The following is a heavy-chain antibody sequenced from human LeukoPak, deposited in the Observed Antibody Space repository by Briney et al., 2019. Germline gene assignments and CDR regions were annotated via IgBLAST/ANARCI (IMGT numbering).Heavy chain of an antibody. D-gene: IGHD3-22*01. CDR1: GGSISSSSYY. Sequence: PSETLSLTCTVSGGSISSSSYYWGWIRQPPGKGLEWIGSIYYSGSTHYNPSLKSRVTISVDTSKNQFSLKLSSVTAADTAVYYCARDLPKSITMIVVDKTNDAFDIWGQGTMVTVSS. J-gene: IGHJ3*02. V-gene: IGHV4-39*07. CDR3: ARDLPKSITMIVVDKTNDAFDI. CDR2: IYYSGST.